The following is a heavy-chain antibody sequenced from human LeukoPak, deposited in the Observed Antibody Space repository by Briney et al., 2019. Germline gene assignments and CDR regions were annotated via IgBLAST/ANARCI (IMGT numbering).Heavy chain of an antibody. CDR2: INAGNGNT. J-gene: IGHJ4*02. CDR3: ARSFAPREDYFDY. CDR1: GYTFTSYA. Sequence: GASVTVSCKASGYTFTSYAMHWVRQAPGQRLEWMGWINAGNGNTKYSQKFQGRVTIARDTSASTAYMELSSLRSEDTAVYYCARSFAPREDYFDYWGQGTLVTVSS. V-gene: IGHV1-3*01.